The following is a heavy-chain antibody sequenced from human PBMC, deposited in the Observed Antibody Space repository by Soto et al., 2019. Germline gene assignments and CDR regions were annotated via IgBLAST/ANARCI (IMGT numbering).Heavy chain of an antibody. CDR1: GFTFGGYP. Sequence: SLTLSWAASGFTFGGYPMHWVRQPPGEGREWAPCITDEGRKQKYTESEKGRFTISRDNSKNTLYLQMSSPRTEYTPVYYCASPGYYFLDNSYVDYCDSWGQGTLVTVSS. CDR3: ASPGYYFLDNSYVDYCDS. CDR2: ITDEGRKQ. V-gene: IGHV3-30-3*02. J-gene: IGHJ4*02. D-gene: IGHD3-3*01.